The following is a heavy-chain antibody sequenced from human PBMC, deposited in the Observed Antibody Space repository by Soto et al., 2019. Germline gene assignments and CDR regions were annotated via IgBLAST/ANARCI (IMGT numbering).Heavy chain of an antibody. Sequence: QVQLVQSGAEVKKPGASVKVSCKASGYTFTSYGMHWVRQAPGQRLEWMGWINAGNGNTKYSQKFQGRVTITRDTSASTAYMEVSRLRSEDTAVYYCARVSGIAVAEVWGQGTLVTVSS. V-gene: IGHV1-3*01. CDR3: ARVSGIAVAEV. CDR2: INAGNGNT. J-gene: IGHJ1*01. D-gene: IGHD6-19*01. CDR1: GYTFTSYG.